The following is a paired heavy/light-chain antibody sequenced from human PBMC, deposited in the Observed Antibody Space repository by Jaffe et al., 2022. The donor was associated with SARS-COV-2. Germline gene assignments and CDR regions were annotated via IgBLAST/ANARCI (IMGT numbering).Light chain of an antibody. CDR1: QSVLYSSNNKNY. V-gene: IGKV4-1*01. CDR2: WAS. Sequence: DIVMTQSPDSLAVSLGERATINCKSSQSVLYSSNNKNYFAWYQQKPGQPPKLLIYWASTRESGVPDRFSGSGSGTDFTLTISSLQAEDVAVYYCQQYYSTPFTFGPGTKVDIK. CDR3: QQYYSTPFT. J-gene: IGKJ3*01.
Heavy chain of an antibody. Sequence: EVQLLESGGGLVQPGGSLRLSCAASGFTFSSYSMSWVRQAPGKGLEWVSVISGSGGGTYYADSVKGRFTISRDNSKNTLYLQMDSLRAEDTALYYCAKAPTTSCYSPSDYWGQGTLVTVSS. CDR3: AKAPTTSCYSPSDY. V-gene: IGHV3-23*01. J-gene: IGHJ4*02. CDR2: ISGSGGGT. CDR1: GFTFSSYS. D-gene: IGHD2-2*01.